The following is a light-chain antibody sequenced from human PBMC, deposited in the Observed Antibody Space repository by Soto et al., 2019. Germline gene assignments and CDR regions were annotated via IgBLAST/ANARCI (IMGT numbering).Light chain of an antibody. CDR2: RNN. J-gene: IGLJ3*02. CDR1: SSNIGSNY. CDR3: AAWDDSLSALWV. V-gene: IGLV1-47*01. Sequence: SVLTQPPSASGTPGQRVTISCSGSSSNIGSNYVYWYQQLPGTAPKLLIYRNNQRPSGVPDRFSGSKSGTSASLAISGLRSEDEADYYCAAWDDSLSALWVFGGGTKVTVL.